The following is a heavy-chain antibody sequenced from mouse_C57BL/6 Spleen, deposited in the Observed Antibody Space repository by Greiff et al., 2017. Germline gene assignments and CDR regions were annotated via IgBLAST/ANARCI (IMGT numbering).Heavy chain of an antibody. J-gene: IGHJ4*01. CDR2: IYPRDGST. CDR3: ASRVSYAMDY. CDR1: GYTFTSYD. D-gene: IGHD3-3*01. V-gene: IGHV1-85*01. Sequence: QVHVKQSGPELVKPGASVKLSCKASGYTFTSYDINWVKQRPGQGLEWIGWIYPRDGSTKYNEKFKGKATSTVDTSSSTAYMELHSLTSEDSAVYFCASRVSYAMDYWGQGTSVTVSS.